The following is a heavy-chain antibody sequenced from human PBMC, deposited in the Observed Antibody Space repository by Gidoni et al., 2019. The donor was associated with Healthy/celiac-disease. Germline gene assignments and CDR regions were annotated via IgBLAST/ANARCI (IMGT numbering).Heavy chain of an antibody. CDR3: ARDKYGDYGL. J-gene: IGHJ4*02. V-gene: IGHV4-59*01. CDR1: GGSISSYY. CDR2: IYYSGST. Sequence: QVQLQESGPGLVKPSETLSLTCTVSGGSISSYYWSWIRQPPGKGLEWIGYIYYSGSTNYNPSLKSRVTISVDTSKNQFSLKLSSVTAADTAVYYCARDKYGDYGLWGQGTLVTVSS. D-gene: IGHD4-17*01.